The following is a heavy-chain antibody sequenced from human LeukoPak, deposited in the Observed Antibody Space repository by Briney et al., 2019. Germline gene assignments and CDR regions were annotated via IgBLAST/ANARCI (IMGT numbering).Heavy chain of an antibody. Sequence: PSETLSLTCTVSGGSISSYYWSWIRQPPGKGLEWIGYIYYSGSTNYNPSLKSRVTISVDTSKNQFSLKLSSVTAADTAVYYCARVGDYYDSSGSPRYYFDYWGQGTLVTVSS. CDR1: GGSISSYY. CDR3: ARVGDYYDSSGSPRYYFDY. V-gene: IGHV4-59*01. J-gene: IGHJ4*02. D-gene: IGHD3-22*01. CDR2: IYYSGST.